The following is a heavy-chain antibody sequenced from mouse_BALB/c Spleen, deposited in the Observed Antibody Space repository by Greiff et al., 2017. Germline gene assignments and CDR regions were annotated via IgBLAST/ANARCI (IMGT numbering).Heavy chain of an antibody. J-gene: IGHJ3*01. D-gene: IGHD2-3*01. CDR3: GRGDGYRFAY. CDR1: GFSFTSYG. CDR2: IWAGGST. Sequence: QVQLKESGPGLVAPSQSLSITCTVSGFSFTSYGVHWVRQPPGKGLEWLGVIWAGGSTNYNSALMSRLSISKDNSKSQVFLKMNSLQTDDTARYYCGRGDGYRFAYWGQGTLVTVSA. V-gene: IGHV2-9*02.